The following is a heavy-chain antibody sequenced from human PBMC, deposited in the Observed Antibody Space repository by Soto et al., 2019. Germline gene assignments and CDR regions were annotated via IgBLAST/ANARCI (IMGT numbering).Heavy chain of an antibody. V-gene: IGHV5-51*01. CDR1: GFIFTNYA. Sequence: GEVPKLSCKGSGFIFTNYAIGWVRQTPGKGLEWMGTIYPADSSKNYSRSFKGHFTISTDKSMSTVYLQRHSLRAEDTAIYYCARDRHRSFRSFYYCYGIDVWGQGTMVTVSS. CDR3: ARDRHRSFRSFYYCYGIDV. CDR2: IYPADSSK. J-gene: IGHJ6*02. D-gene: IGHD2-15*01.